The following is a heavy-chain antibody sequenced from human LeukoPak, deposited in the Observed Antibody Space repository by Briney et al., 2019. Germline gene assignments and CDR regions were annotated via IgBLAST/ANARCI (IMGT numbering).Heavy chain of an antibody. V-gene: IGHV3-66*01. CDR2: IYSGGST. J-gene: IGHJ4*02. Sequence: GGSLRLSCAASGLTVSSNYMSWVRQAPGKGLEWVSVIYSGGSTYYADSVKGRFTISRDNSKNTLYLQMNSLRAEDTAVYYCARGRRGYSYGFDYWGQGTLVTVSS. CDR3: ARGRRGYSYGFDY. CDR1: GLTVSSNY. D-gene: IGHD5-18*01.